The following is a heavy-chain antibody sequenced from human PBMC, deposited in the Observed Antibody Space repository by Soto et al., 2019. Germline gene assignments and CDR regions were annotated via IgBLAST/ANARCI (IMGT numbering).Heavy chain of an antibody. J-gene: IGHJ5*02. V-gene: IGHV5-51*01. CDR3: ARGDYDFWSGYSYNWFDP. CDR2: IYPGDSDT. D-gene: IGHD3-3*01. CDR1: GYSFTSYW. Sequence: GESLKISCKGSGYSFTSYWIGWVRQMPGKGLEWMGIIYPGDSDTRYSPSFRGQVTISADKSISTAYLQWSSLKASDTAMYYCARGDYDFWSGYSYNWFDPWGQGTLVTVSS.